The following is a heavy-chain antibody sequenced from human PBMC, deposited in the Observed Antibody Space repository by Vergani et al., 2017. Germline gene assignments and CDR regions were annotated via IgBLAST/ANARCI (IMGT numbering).Heavy chain of an antibody. Sequence: QVQLQESGPGLVKPSQTLSLTCTVSGGSISSGSYYWSWIRQPAGKGLEWIGRIYTSVSTNYNPSLKSRVTISVDTSKNQFSLKLSSVTAADKAVYYCARGGLIWEDAFDIWGQGTMVTVSS. V-gene: IGHV4-61*02. CDR2: IYTSVST. CDR1: GGSISSGSYY. J-gene: IGHJ3*02. D-gene: IGHD2-8*01. CDR3: ARGGLIWEDAFDI.